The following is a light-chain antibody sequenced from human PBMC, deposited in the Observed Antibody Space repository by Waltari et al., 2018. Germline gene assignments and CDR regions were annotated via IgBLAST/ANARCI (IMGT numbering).Light chain of an antibody. CDR3: QQYSSFST. Sequence: DIQMTQSPSTLSASVGARVTISCRASQSVGTWLAWYQQKPGKAPKLLIYMASSLESGVPSRFSGSGSGTEFTLTISSLQPDDFATYSCQQYSSFSTFSQGTKV. V-gene: IGKV1-5*03. J-gene: IGKJ2*01. CDR1: QSVGTW. CDR2: MAS.